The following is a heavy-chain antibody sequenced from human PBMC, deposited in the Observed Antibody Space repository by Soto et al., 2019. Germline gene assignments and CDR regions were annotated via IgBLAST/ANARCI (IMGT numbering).Heavy chain of an antibody. Sequence: EVQLVESGGGLVQPGRSLRLSCAASGFTFDDYAMHWVRQAPGKGLEWVTGISWNSGSIGYADSVKGRFTISRDNPKNSLYLQMNRLRAEDTALYYCAKDSGLVLSFYLDYWGQGTLVTVSS. D-gene: IGHD6-19*01. J-gene: IGHJ4*02. V-gene: IGHV3-9*01. CDR1: GFTFDDYA. CDR3: AKDSGLVLSFYLDY. CDR2: ISWNSGSI.